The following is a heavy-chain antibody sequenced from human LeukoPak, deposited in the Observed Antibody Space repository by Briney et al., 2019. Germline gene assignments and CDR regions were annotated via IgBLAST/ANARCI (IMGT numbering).Heavy chain of an antibody. D-gene: IGHD4-17*01. V-gene: IGHV3-23*01. CDR3: TKDPNGDYIGAFDP. CDR1: GFSFSSFA. CDR2: ITGGRYAT. J-gene: IGHJ5*02. Sequence: PGGSLRLSCAASGFSFSSFAMTWVRQAPGKGLEWVSSITGGRYATYNTDSVKGRFTISRDNAKNTLYLQMNSLRADDTAIYYCTKDPNGDYIGAFDPWGQGTLVTVSP.